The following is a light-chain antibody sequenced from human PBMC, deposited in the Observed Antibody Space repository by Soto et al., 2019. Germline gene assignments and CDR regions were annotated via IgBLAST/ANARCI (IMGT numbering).Light chain of an antibody. CDR3: QQANSFPWT. V-gene: IGKV1-12*01. CDR1: QGIGSW. Sequence: DIQMTQSPSSVSASVGDRVTITCRASQGIGSWLAWYQQKTGKAPKLLIYAASSLQSGAPSRFSGSVSGTDFTLTISSLQPEDFATYSSQQANSFPWTFGQGTKVEIK. CDR2: AAS. J-gene: IGKJ1*01.